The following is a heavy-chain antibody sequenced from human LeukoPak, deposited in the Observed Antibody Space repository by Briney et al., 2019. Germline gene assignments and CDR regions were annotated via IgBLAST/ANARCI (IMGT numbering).Heavy chain of an antibody. CDR2: INHSGST. Sequence: PSETLSLTCAVSGGSFSGYYWSWIRQPPGKGLEWIGEINHSGSTNYNPSPKSRVTISVDTSKNQFSLKLSSVTAADTAVYDCAGANYDFWRGHIAPINDIWGQGTMVTVSS. CDR1: GGSFSGYY. CDR3: AGANYDFWRGHIAPINDI. J-gene: IGHJ3*02. D-gene: IGHD3-3*01. V-gene: IGHV4-34*01.